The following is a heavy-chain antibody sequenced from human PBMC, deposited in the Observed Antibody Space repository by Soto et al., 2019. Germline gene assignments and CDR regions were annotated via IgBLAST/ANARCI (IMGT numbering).Heavy chain of an antibody. CDR2: ISSSSSTI. D-gene: IGHD3-22*01. CDR3: AREGPMNHYYYGMDV. Sequence: GGSLRLSCAASGFTFSSYSMNWVRQAPGKGLEWVSYISSSSSTIYYADSVKGRFTISRDNAKNSLYLQMNSLRDEDTAVYYCAREGPMNHYYYGMDVWGQGTTVTAP. J-gene: IGHJ6*02. CDR1: GFTFSSYS. V-gene: IGHV3-48*02.